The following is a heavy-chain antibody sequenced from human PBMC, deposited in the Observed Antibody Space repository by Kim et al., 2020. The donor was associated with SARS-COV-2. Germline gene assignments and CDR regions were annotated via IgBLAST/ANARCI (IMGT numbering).Heavy chain of an antibody. J-gene: IGHJ3*01. CDR2: ISWNGGTI. CDR3: AKGLTYDNSGYYPNDAF. V-gene: IGHV3-9*01. CDR1: GFSFGDYA. Sequence: GGSLRLSCAASGFSFGDYAMYWVRQAPGKGPEWVSGISWNGGTIAYADSVKGRLTISRDNSKSSLYLQMNSLRAEDTALYYCAKGLTYDNSGYYPNDAF. D-gene: IGHD3-22*01.